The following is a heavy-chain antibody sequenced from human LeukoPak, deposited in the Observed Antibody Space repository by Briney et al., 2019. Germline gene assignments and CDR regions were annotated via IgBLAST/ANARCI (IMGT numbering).Heavy chain of an antibody. V-gene: IGHV3-11*01. Sequence: GGSLRLSCAASRFTFSDYYMSWIRQAPGKGLEWVSYISSSGSTIYYADSVKGRFTISRDNAKNSLYLQMNSLRAEDTAVYYCARDRIVVVPAGRGYYYGMDVWGQGTTVTVSS. CDR2: ISSSGSTI. CDR3: ARDRIVVVPAGRGYYYGMDV. J-gene: IGHJ6*02. CDR1: RFTFSDYY. D-gene: IGHD2-2*01.